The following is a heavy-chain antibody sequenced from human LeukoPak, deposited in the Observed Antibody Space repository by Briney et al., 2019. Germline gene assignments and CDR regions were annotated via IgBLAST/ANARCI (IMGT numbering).Heavy chain of an antibody. D-gene: IGHD3-10*01. CDR2: ISGSGGST. J-gene: IGHJ4*02. CDR1: GFTFSSYA. V-gene: IGHV3-23*01. CDR3: AKESMVQGVIAREYFDY. Sequence: QPGGSLRLSCAASGFTFSSYAMSWVRQAPGKGLEWVSAISGSGGSTYYADSVRGRFTISRDNSKNTLYLQMNSLRAEDTAVYYCAKESMVQGVIAREYFDYWGQGTLVTVSS.